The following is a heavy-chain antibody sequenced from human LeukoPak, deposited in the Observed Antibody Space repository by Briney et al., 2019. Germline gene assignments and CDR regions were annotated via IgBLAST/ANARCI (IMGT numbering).Heavy chain of an antibody. J-gene: IGHJ4*02. V-gene: IGHV3-21*01. CDR2: ISSSSSYI. Sequence: GGSLRLSCAASGFTFSSYSMNWVRQAPGKGLEWVSSISSSSSYIYYADSVKGRFTISRDNAKNSLYLQMNSLRAEDAAVYYCARDRVEAPDYWGQGTLVTVSS. CDR3: ARDRVEAPDY. CDR1: GFTFSSYS. D-gene: IGHD3-10*01.